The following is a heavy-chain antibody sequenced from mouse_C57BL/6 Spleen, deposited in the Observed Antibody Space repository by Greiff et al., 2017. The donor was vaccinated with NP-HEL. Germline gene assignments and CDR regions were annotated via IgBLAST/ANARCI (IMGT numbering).Heavy chain of an antibody. CDR2: IYPGDGDT. D-gene: IGHD2-4*01. J-gene: IGHJ3*01. CDR3: ARAGRGDYDEFAY. CDR1: GYAFSSSW. Sequence: QVQLQQSGPELVKPGASVKISCKASGYAFSSSWMNWVKQRPGKGLEWIGRIYPGDGDTNYNGKFKGKATLTADKSSSTAYMQLSSLTSEDSAVYFCARAGRGDYDEFAYWGQGTLVTVAA. V-gene: IGHV1-82*01.